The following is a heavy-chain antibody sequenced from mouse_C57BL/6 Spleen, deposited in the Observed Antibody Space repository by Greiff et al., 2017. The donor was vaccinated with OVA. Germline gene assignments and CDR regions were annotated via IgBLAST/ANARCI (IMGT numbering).Heavy chain of an antibody. CDR1: GFTFSDYY. V-gene: IGHV5-16*02. CDR3: ARGRGMDY. CDR2: INYDGSST. Sequence: EVQLVESEGGLVQPGSSMTLSCTASGFTFSDYYMAWVRQVPEKGLEWVANINYDGSSTYYLDSLKSRFIISRDNAKNILYLHMSSLKSEDTAKDYCARGRGMDYWGQGTTLTVSS. J-gene: IGHJ2*01.